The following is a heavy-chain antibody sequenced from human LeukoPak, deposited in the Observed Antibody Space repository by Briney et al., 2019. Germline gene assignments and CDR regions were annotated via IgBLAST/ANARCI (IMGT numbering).Heavy chain of an antibody. CDR1: GFTVSTYA. CDR3: ATAYCSSTSCPT. D-gene: IGHD2-2*01. CDR2: INDSGDST. Sequence: GGSLSLSCAASGFTVSTYAMSWVHQAPGKGLEWVSSINDSGDSTYYADSVKGRFTISRDNSKDTLYLLMNNLRAEDTAIFYCATAYCSSTSCPTWGQGTLVTVSS. V-gene: IGHV3-23*01. J-gene: IGHJ5*02.